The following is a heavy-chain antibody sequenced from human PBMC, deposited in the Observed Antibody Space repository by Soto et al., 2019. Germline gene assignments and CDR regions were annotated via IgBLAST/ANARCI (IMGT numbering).Heavy chain of an antibody. CDR2: IWSDGSTE. Sequence: WSLRLSCAASGFTFDRYGMHWVRQAPGKGLEWVAVIWSDGSTEYYADSVKGRFTISRDNSKNTMYLQMNSLRGEDTGVYYCARGRIPSAIFDWFDPWGQGTLVTVSS. D-gene: IGHD2-2*01. J-gene: IGHJ5*02. CDR1: GFTFDRYG. CDR3: ARGRIPSAIFDWFDP. V-gene: IGHV3-33*01.